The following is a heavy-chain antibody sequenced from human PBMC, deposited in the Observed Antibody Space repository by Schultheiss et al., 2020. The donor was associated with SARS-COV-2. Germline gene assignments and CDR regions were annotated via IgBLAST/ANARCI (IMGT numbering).Heavy chain of an antibody. Sequence: SETLSLTCTVSGGSISSYYWSWIRQSPGKGLEWIGEVHLGGSTNYNPSLKSRVTISVDTSKNQFSLKLSSVTAADTAVYYCARGVARAFDIWGQGTMVTVSS. CDR1: GGSISSYY. CDR2: VHLGGST. V-gene: IGHV4-34*01. D-gene: IGHD5-12*01. J-gene: IGHJ3*02. CDR3: ARGVARAFDI.